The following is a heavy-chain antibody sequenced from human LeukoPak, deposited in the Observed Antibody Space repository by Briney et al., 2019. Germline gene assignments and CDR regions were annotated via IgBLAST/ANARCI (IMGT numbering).Heavy chain of an antibody. V-gene: IGHV4-31*03. CDR2: IYYSGST. D-gene: IGHD3-9*01. J-gene: IGHJ3*01. CDR1: GGSVSSGGYY. Sequence: PSETLSLTCTVSGGSVSSGGYYWSWIRQHPGKGLEWIGYIYYSGSTYYNPSLKSRVTISVDTSKNQFSLKLSSVTAADRAVYYCARWANYDILTGYYVPTNDAFDFWGQGTMVTVSS. CDR3: ARWANYDILTGYYVPTNDAFDF.